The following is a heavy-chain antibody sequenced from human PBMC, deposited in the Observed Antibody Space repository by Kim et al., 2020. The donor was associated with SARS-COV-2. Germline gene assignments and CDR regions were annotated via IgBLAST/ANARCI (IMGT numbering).Heavy chain of an antibody. Sequence: VSVKSRITNNPDTSKNQFSLQLNSVTPEDTAVYYCASAYSSGWYVGYFDYWGQGTLVTVSS. V-gene: IGHV6-1*01. D-gene: IGHD6-19*01. CDR3: ASAYSSGWYVGYFDY. J-gene: IGHJ4*02.